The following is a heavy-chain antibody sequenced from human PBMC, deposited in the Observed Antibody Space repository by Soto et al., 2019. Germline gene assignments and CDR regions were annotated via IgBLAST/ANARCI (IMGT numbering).Heavy chain of an antibody. CDR1: GYTFTNYA. V-gene: IGHV1-3*01. J-gene: IGHJ5*02. CDR3: ARSPQSLVYYGSGTNWFDP. D-gene: IGHD3-10*01. Sequence: QVQLVQSGAEVKKPGASVKVSCKASGYTFTNYAMHWVRQAPGQRLEWMGWINAGNGNTKYSQKFQGRVTITRDTSASTAYMELSSLRSEDTAVYYCARSPQSLVYYGSGTNWFDPWGQGTLVTVSS. CDR2: INAGNGNT.